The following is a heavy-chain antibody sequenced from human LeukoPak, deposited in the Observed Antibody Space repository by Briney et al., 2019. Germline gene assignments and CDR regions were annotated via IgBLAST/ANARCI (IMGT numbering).Heavy chain of an antibody. CDR1: GFTFSRYW. J-gene: IGHJ1*01. CDR3: ARAPSEVGGYYPEYFRH. CDR2: IKSDGKT. D-gene: IGHD2-21*02. V-gene: IGHV3-74*01. Sequence: GGSLRLSCEASGFTFSRYWTHWVRQAPGKGLVWVSRIKSDGKTNYADSVKGRFTISRDNAKNTVSLQMDSLRAEDTGVYYCARAPSEVGGYYPEYFRHWGQGTLVTVSS.